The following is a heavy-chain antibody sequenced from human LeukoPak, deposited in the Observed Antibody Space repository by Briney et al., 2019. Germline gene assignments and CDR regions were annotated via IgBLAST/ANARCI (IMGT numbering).Heavy chain of an antibody. J-gene: IGHJ4*02. Sequence: GGSLRLSCAASGFTFSNYWMPWVRQAPGKGLVWVSCIKSDGSSTNYADSVKGRFTISRDNAKNTLYLQMNSLRAEDTAVYYCARGKNWAFDYWGQGTLVTVSS. CDR3: ARGKNWAFDY. V-gene: IGHV3-74*01. D-gene: IGHD7-27*01. CDR2: IKSDGSST. CDR1: GFTFSNYW.